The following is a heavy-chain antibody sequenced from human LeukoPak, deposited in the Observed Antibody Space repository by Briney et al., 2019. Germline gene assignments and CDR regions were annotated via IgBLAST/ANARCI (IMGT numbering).Heavy chain of an antibody. D-gene: IGHD5-18*01. V-gene: IGHV3-48*03. CDR1: GFTFSSYE. Sequence: GGSLRLSCAASGFTFSSYEMNWVRQAPGKGLEWLSYISGSGSTIYYADSVKGRLTVSRDNAKNTLYLQMNSLRAEDTAVYYCARDLKYSYGPPSWFDPWGQGTLVTVSS. CDR3: ARDLKYSYGPPSWFDP. CDR2: ISGSGSTI. J-gene: IGHJ5*02.